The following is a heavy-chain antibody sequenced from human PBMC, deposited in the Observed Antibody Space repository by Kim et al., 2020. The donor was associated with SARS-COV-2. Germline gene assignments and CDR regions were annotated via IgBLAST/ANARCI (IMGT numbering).Heavy chain of an antibody. V-gene: IGHV4-34*01. CDR1: GVSFSGYY. CDR2: INHRGST. D-gene: IGHD6-6*01. J-gene: IGHJ4*02. Sequence: SETLSLTCAVYGVSFSGYYWSWIRQPPGKGLEWIGEINHRGSTNYNPSLKSRVTISVDTSKNQFSLKLSSVIAADTAVYYCSRESSSLNDYWCQGTLVTV. CDR3: SRESSSLNDY.